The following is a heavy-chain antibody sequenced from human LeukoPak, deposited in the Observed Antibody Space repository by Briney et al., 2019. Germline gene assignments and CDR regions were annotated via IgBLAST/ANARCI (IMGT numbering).Heavy chain of an antibody. V-gene: IGHV4-4*07. CDR1: GGSISSYY. CDR2: IYTSGST. J-gene: IGHJ6*03. D-gene: IGHD1-26*01. CDR3: AGMGAARTYYYYYYMDV. Sequence: PSETLSLTCTVSGGSISSYYWSWIRQPAGKGLEWIGRIYTSGSTNYNPSLKSRVTMSVDTSKNQFSLKLSSVTAADTAVYYCAGMGAARTYYYYYYMDVWGKGTTVTVSS.